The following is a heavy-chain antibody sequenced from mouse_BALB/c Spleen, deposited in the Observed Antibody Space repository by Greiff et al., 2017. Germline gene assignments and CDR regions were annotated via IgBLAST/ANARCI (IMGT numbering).Heavy chain of an antibody. CDR2: IHPSDSDT. Sequence: QVQLQQPGAELVRPGASVKLSCKASGYSFTSYWMNWVKQRPGQGLEWIGMIHPSDSDTRLNQKFKDKATLTVDKSSSTAYMQLSSPTSEDSAVYYCARDGFFDYWGQGTTLTVSS. D-gene: IGHD2-3*01. CDR1: GYSFTSYW. CDR3: ARDGFFDY. V-gene: IGHV1-74*01. J-gene: IGHJ2*01.